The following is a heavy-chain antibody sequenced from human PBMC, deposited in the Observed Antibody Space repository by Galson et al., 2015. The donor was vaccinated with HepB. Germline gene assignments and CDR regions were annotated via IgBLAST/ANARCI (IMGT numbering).Heavy chain of an antibody. D-gene: IGHD1-20*01. Sequence: SLRLSCAASGFTFSSYGMRWVRQAPGKGLEWVAVISHNGVDKYYADSVKGRFTISRDDFKNTLDLQMNSLRVEDTAVYYCAKEGNSLYNWRGVSYHNGMDVWGQGTTVTVSS. CDR2: ISHNGVDK. V-gene: IGHV3-30*18. J-gene: IGHJ6*02. CDR1: GFTFSSYG. CDR3: AKEGNSLYNWRGVSYHNGMDV.